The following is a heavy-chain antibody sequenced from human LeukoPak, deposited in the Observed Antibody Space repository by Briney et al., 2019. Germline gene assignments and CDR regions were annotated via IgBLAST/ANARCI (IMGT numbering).Heavy chain of an antibody. Sequence: PGESLQISCQGSGSSFTSYWIGWVRQLPGKGLEWMGIIYPGDSDTRYSPSFQGQVTISADKSISTAFLQWSSLKASDTAMYYRARQYRYCSSTSCYAPDYWGQGTLVTVSS. CDR2: IYPGDSDT. D-gene: IGHD2-2*01. CDR3: ARQYRYCSSTSCYAPDY. CDR1: GSSFTSYW. J-gene: IGHJ4*02. V-gene: IGHV5-51*01.